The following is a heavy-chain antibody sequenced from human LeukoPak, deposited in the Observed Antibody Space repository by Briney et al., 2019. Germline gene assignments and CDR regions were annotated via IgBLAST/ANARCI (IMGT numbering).Heavy chain of an antibody. D-gene: IGHD3-22*01. CDR1: GGYISSGDYY. Sequence: PSQTLSLPCTVSGGYISSGDYYWSWLRPPPGKGLEWIGYIYYSGSTYYNPSLKSRVTISVDTSKNQFSLKLNSVTAADTAVYYCARVSSGFAINAFDIWGQGTMVTVSS. V-gene: IGHV4-30-4*01. J-gene: IGHJ3*02. CDR3: ARVSSGFAINAFDI. CDR2: IYYSGST.